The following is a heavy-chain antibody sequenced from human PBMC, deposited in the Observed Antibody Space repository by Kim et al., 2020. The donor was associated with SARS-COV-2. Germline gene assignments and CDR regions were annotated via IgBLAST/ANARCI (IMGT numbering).Heavy chain of an antibody. CDR3: ARQIGGSYTGDFDY. Sequence: SETLSLTCTVSGGSISSYYWSWIRQPPGKGLEWIGYINYSGSTNYNPSLKSRVTISVDTSKNQFSLKLSSVTAADTAVYFCARQIGGSYTGDFDYWGQGTLVTVSS. V-gene: IGHV4-59*08. D-gene: IGHD1-26*01. J-gene: IGHJ4*02. CDR2: INYSGST. CDR1: GGSISSYY.